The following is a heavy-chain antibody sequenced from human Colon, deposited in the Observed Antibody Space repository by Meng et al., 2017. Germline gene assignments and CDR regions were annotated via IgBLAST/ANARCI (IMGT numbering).Heavy chain of an antibody. J-gene: IGHJ4*02. CDR3: ARGASDYDFDY. CDR1: GGSVSSGSYY. Sequence: QVQLQESGPGLVRPSETLSLTCTVSGGSVSSGSYYWSWIRQPPGKGLEWIGYIYYGGSTNYNPSLKSRVTISVDTSKNQFSLKLSSVTAADTAVYYCARGASDYDFDYWGQGTLVTVSS. CDR2: IYYGGST. D-gene: IGHD3-22*01. V-gene: IGHV4-61*01.